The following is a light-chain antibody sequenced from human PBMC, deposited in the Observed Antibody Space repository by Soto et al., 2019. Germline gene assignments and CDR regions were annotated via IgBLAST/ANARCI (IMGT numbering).Light chain of an antibody. V-gene: IGKV3-20*01. Sequence: LTQSPGPLPVSPGETATLFCRASQDVRSNYIDSYQHKTGLAPSNPIHDPSTRTTGIPDRFSGGGAGADFSLTVSKLAPEDSAIHYCQQYSNSPLTFCQGTQVEIK. CDR3: QQYSNSPLT. J-gene: IGKJ1*01. CDR2: DPS. CDR1: QDVRSNY.